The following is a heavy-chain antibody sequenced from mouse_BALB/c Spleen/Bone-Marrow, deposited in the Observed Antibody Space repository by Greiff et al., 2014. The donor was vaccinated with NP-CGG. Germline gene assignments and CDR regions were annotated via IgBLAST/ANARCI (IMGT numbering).Heavy chain of an antibody. V-gene: IGHV1-7*01. CDR2: INPSTGYT. CDR1: GYTFTSYW. Sequence: QVQLKDSGAELAKPGASVKMSCKASGYTFTSYWMHWVKQRPGQGLEWIGYINPSTGYTEYNQRFKDKATLTADKSSSTAYMQLSSLTSEDSAVYYCARYPYYDYDGFAYWGQGTLVTVSA. J-gene: IGHJ3*01. CDR3: ARYPYYDYDGFAY. D-gene: IGHD2-4*01.